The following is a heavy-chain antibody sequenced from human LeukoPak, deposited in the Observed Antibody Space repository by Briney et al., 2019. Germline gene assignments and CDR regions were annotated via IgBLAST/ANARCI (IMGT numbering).Heavy chain of an antibody. CDR3: ARYGVSSSTSYIDF. J-gene: IGHJ4*02. V-gene: IGHV3-21*01. Sequence: AWALGLSNPTARCTFSTYAMNWVRQAPWEELKWVSCITGDSAYIYYADSVKGRFTISRDNAKNSLYLQMNSLRAEDTAVYYCARYGVSSSTSYIDFWGQGTLVTVSS. CDR1: RCTFSTYA. CDR2: ITGDSAYI. D-gene: IGHD2-2*01.